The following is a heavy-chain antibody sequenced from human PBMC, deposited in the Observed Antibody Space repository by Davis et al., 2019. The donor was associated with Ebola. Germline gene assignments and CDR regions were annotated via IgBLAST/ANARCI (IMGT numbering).Heavy chain of an antibody. CDR1: RYTFTGYW. CDR2: IYAGDSDA. D-gene: IGHD5-18*01. V-gene: IGHV5-51*01. CDR3: ARQESLYGYIDY. J-gene: IGHJ4*02. Sequence: GESLKISCQGSRYTFTGYWIGWVRQTPAKGLEWMGSIYAGDSDARYSPSFEGQVTISVDRSLTTAYRQWSSLKASDTAIYYCARQESLYGYIDYWGQGTLVTVSS.